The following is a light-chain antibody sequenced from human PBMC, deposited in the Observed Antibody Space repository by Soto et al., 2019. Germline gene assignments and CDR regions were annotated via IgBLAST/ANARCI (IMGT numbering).Light chain of an antibody. J-gene: IGLJ1*01. Sequence: QPVLTQPPSASGTPGQRVTISCSGRSSNIGSNYVYWYQQLPGTAPKLLIYYNNQRPSGVPDRLSGSKSGTSASLAISGLQSEDEADYYCAAWDDSLDGLYVFGTGTKVTVL. CDR3: AAWDDSLDGLYV. CDR2: YNN. V-gene: IGLV1-44*01. CDR1: SSNIGSNY.